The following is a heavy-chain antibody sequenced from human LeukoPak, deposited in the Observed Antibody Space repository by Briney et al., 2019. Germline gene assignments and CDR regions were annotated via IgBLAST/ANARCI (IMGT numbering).Heavy chain of an antibody. J-gene: IGHJ4*02. D-gene: IGHD6-19*01. CDR1: GYTFTSYY. V-gene: IGHV1-46*01. CDR2: INPSGGST. Sequence: ASVKVSCKASGYTFTSYYMHWVRQAPGQGLEWMGIINPSGGSTSYAQKFQGRVTMTRDMSTSTVYMELSSLRSEDTAVYYCARGGVRKAVAGYFDYWGQGTLVTVSS. CDR3: ARGGVRKAVAGYFDY.